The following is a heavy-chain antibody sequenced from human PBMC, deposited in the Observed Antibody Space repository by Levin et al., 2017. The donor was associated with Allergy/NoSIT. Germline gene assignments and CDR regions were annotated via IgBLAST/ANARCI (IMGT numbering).Heavy chain of an antibody. V-gene: IGHV3-21*01. CDR2: ISSSSSYI. CDR3: ARAGGMRWLQIGFDY. J-gene: IGHJ4*02. Sequence: GGSLRLSCAASGFTFSSYSMNWVRQAPGKGLEWVSSISSSSSYIYYADSVKGRFTISRDNAKNSLYLQMNSLRAEDTAVYYCARAGGMRWLQIGFDYWGQGTLVTVSS. CDR1: GFTFSSYS. D-gene: IGHD5-24*01.